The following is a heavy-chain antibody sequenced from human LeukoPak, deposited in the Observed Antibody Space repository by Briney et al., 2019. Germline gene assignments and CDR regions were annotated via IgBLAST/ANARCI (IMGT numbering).Heavy chain of an antibody. J-gene: IGHJ4*02. CDR2: IAGSGSTT. V-gene: IGHV3-23*01. CDR1: GFTFSTCA. CDR3: AKERGDGYNYDFDS. Sequence: PGGSLRLSCAASGFTFSTCAMSWVRQAPGKGLEWVSGIAGSGSTTYYAHSVKGRFSISRDNSKSTLYLQINSLRAEDTAVYYCAKERGDGYNYDFDSWGQGTLVTLSS. D-gene: IGHD5-24*01.